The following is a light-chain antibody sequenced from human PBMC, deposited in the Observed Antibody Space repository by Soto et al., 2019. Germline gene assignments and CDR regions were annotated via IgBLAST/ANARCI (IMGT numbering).Light chain of an antibody. V-gene: IGLV2-23*01. J-gene: IGLJ1*01. CDR1: SSDVGSYNL. CDR3: CSYAGRSTYA. CDR2: EDN. Sequence: QPVLTQPASVSGSPGQSIAISCTGTSSDVGSYNLVSWYQQHPGKAPKLMIYEDNKRPSGISNRFSGSKSGNTASLTISGLQAEDEADYYCCSYAGRSTYAFGTGTKLTVL.